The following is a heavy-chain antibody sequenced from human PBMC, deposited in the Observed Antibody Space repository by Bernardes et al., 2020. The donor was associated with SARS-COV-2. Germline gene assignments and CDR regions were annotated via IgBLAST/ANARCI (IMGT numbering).Heavy chain of an antibody. D-gene: IGHD1-1*01. CDR1: GYTFTSYG. CDR2: ISAYNGNT. CDR3: ARRGRYNWNDRGDAFDI. V-gene: IGHV1-18*01. J-gene: IGHJ3*02. Sequence: ASVKVSCKASGYTFTSYGISWVRQAPGQGLEWMGWISAYNGNTNYAQKLQGRVTMTTDTSTSTAYMELRSLRSEDTAVYYCARRGRYNWNDRGDAFDIWGEGTMVTVSS.